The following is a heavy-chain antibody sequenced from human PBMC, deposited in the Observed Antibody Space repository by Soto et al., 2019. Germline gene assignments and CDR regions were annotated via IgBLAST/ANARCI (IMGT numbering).Heavy chain of an antibody. CDR1: GCTFSSYA. D-gene: IGHD2-2*01. Sequence: ASVKVSCKASGCTFSSYAISWVRQAPGQGLEWMGGIIPIFGTANYAQKFQGRVTITADESTSTAYMELSSLRSEDTAVYYCARGAGSSDWERYYYYGMDVWGQGTTVTVSS. V-gene: IGHV1-69*13. CDR3: ARGAGSSDWERYYYYGMDV. CDR2: IIPIFGTA. J-gene: IGHJ6*02.